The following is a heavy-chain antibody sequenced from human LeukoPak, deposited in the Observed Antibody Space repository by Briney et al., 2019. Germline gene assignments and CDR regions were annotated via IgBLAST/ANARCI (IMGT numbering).Heavy chain of an antibody. CDR3: ARAWGTTVYYFDY. Sequence: PSETLSLTCAVYGGSFSGYYWSWIRQPPGKGLEWIGEINHSGSANYNPSLKSRVTISVDKSKNQFSLKLSSVTAADTAVYYCARAWGTTVYYFDYWGQGTLVTVSS. CDR2: INHSGSA. D-gene: IGHD4-17*01. J-gene: IGHJ4*02. CDR1: GGSFSGYY. V-gene: IGHV4-34*01.